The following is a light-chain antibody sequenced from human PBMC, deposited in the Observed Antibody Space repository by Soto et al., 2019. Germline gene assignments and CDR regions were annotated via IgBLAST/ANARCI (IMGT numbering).Light chain of an antibody. Sequence: DIVMTQSPDSLAVSLGERATINCKSSQSVLSSSNSMNYLSWYQQKPGQPPKLLFYWASTRESGVPDRFSGSGSGTDFTLTISSLQAEDVALYYCQQYYSTPLTFGGGTKVEIK. CDR2: WAS. V-gene: IGKV4-1*01. J-gene: IGKJ4*01. CDR1: QSVLSSSNSMNY. CDR3: QQYYSTPLT.